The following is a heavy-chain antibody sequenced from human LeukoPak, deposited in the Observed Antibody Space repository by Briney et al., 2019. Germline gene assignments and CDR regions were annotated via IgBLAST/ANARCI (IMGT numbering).Heavy chain of an antibody. J-gene: IGHJ4*02. CDR3: AKDILAYCGGDCSGPFDY. D-gene: IGHD2-21*02. CDR2: IWYDGSNK. Sequence: GSLRLSCAASGFTFSSYGMHWVRQAPGKGLEWVAVIWYDGSNKYYADSVKGRFTISRDNSKNTLYLQMNSLRAEDTAVYYCAKDILAYCGGDCSGPFDYWGQGTLVTVSS. V-gene: IGHV3-33*06. CDR1: GFTFSSYG.